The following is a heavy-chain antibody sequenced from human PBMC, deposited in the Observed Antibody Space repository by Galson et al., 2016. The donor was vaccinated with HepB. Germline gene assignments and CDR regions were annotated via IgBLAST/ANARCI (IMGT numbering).Heavy chain of an antibody. CDR2: INPSGGST. CDR3: ARSLNDFGVVIRSDYYAMDV. V-gene: IGHV1-46*02. CDR1: GYTLKSYY. J-gene: IGHJ6*02. D-gene: IGHD3-3*01. Sequence: SVKVSCKASGYTLKSYYMHWVRQAPGQRLEGMGIINPSGGSTTYAQRFQGRVTMTRDTSTSTVYMELSSLRSEDTAVCYCARSLNDFGVVIRSDYYAMDVWGQGTTVTVSS.